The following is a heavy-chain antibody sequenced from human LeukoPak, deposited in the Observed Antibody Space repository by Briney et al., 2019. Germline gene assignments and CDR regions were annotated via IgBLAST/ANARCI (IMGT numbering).Heavy chain of an antibody. CDR2: ISSSGSTI. D-gene: IGHD4/OR15-4a*01. Sequence: GGSLRLSCAASGFTFSSYEMNWVRQAPGKGLEWVSYISSSGSTIYYADSVKGRFTISRDNANNTLYLQMNSLRSEDTAVEYCGARDLYGVLSRFDHWGQGTLVTVSS. CDR3: ARDLYGVLSRFDH. V-gene: IGHV3-48*03. J-gene: IGHJ5*02. CDR1: GFTFSSYE.